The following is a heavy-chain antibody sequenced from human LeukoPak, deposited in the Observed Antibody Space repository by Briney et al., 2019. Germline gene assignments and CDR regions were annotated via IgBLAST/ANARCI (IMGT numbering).Heavy chain of an antibody. V-gene: IGHV1-46*01. CDR3: ASSQLIAAAGTDYYFGMDV. D-gene: IGHD6-13*01. CDR2: INPGGGST. J-gene: IGHJ6*02. Sequence: GASVKVSCMASGYTFTSYYMHWVRQAPGQGLGWMGMINPGGGSTTYAQKFQGRVTMTRDTSTSTVYMELSSLRSEDTAVYYCASSQLIAAAGTDYYFGMDVWGQGTTVTVSS. CDR1: GYTFTSYY.